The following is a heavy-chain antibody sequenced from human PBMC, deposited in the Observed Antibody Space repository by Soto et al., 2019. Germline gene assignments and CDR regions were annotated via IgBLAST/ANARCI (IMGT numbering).Heavy chain of an antibody. Sequence: PGESLKISCKGLGNSFNNWIGWVRQMPGKGLEWVGRIDPSDSYTNYSPSFQGHVTISADKSISTAYLQWSSLKASDTAMYYCAAPKQLSMGYYYGMDVWGQGTTVTVSS. V-gene: IGHV5-10-1*01. J-gene: IGHJ6*02. CDR3: AAPKQLSMGYYYGMDV. CDR1: GNSFNNW. CDR2: IDPSDSYT. D-gene: IGHD2-2*01.